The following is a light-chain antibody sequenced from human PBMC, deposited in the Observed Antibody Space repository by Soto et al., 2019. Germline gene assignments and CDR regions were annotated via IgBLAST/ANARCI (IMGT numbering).Light chain of an antibody. J-gene: IGKJ4*01. CDR1: QSFSSHF. Sequence: EIVMTQSPATLSVSPGERATLSCRASQSFSSHFLARYQQKPGQAPRLLIHGTSSRATGIPDRFSGSGSGTDFTLTINSLEPEDFAVYYCQQYGTSPPLTFGGGTKVDIK. CDR3: QQYGTSPPLT. V-gene: IGKV3-20*01. CDR2: GTS.